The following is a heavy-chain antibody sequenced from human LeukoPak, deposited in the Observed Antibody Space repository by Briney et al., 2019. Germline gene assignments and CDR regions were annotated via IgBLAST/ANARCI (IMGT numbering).Heavy chain of an antibody. Sequence: GSLRLSCAASGFMFSSNWMNWVRQAPGKGLEWVAHINPDGRGTYYVDSVKGRFTISRDNAQNSMYLQMNSLRVEDTAVYYCATWGDTTAEYFQRWGQGTLVTVSS. CDR2: INPDGRGT. CDR1: GFMFSSNW. V-gene: IGHV3-7*01. CDR3: ATWGDTTAEYFQR. J-gene: IGHJ1*01. D-gene: IGHD2-21*02.